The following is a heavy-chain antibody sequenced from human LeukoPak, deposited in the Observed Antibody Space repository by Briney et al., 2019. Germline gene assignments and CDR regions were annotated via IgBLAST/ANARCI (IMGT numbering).Heavy chain of an antibody. J-gene: IGHJ4*02. Sequence: ASVKVSCKASGYTFTSYGISWVRQASGQGLEWMGWISAYNGNTNYAQKLQGRVTMTTDTSTSTAYMELRSLRSDDTAVYYCARNRAYDSSAKEYYFDYWGQGTLVTVSS. CDR3: ARNRAYDSSAKEYYFDY. CDR2: ISAYNGNT. D-gene: IGHD3-22*01. CDR1: GYTFTSYG. V-gene: IGHV1-18*01.